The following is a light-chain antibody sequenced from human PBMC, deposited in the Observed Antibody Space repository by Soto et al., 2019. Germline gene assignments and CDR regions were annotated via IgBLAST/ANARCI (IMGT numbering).Light chain of an antibody. CDR3: QQYDNPPLFT. CDR2: DAS. CDR1: QDISNY. J-gene: IGKJ3*01. Sequence: DIQMTQSPSSLSASVGDRVTITCQASQDISNYLNWYQQKPGKAPKLLIYDASNLETGVPSRFSGSGSGTYFTFTISSLQPEDIATYYCQQYDNPPLFTFGPGTKVDIK. V-gene: IGKV1-33*01.